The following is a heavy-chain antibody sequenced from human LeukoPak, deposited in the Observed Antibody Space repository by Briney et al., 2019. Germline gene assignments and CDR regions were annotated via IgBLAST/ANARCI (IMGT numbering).Heavy chain of an antibody. CDR2: ISAYNGNT. CDR3: ARVGGLYCTNGVCYYGYFDY. CDR1: SHTFTSYG. Sequence: ASVKVSCKASSHTFTSYGISWVRQAPGQGLEWMGWISAYNGNTNYAQKLQGRVTMTTDTSTSTAYMELRSLRSDDTAVYYCARVGGLYCTNGVCYYGYFDYWGQGTLVTVSS. D-gene: IGHD2-8*01. J-gene: IGHJ4*02. V-gene: IGHV1-18*01.